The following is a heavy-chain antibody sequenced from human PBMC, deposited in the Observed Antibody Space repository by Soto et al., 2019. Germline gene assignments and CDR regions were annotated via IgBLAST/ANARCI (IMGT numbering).Heavy chain of an antibody. V-gene: IGHV3-30*18. CDR2: ISYDGNIK. Sequence: GGSLRLSCAASGFSFSTYGIHWVRQAPGKGLEWVTVISYDGNIKHYAGSVKGRFTISRDNSKNTLYLQMNSLRAEDTAVYYCAKDRAPRWGNGMDVWGQGTTVTVSS. D-gene: IGHD6-6*01. CDR1: GFSFSTYG. CDR3: AKDRAPRWGNGMDV. J-gene: IGHJ6*02.